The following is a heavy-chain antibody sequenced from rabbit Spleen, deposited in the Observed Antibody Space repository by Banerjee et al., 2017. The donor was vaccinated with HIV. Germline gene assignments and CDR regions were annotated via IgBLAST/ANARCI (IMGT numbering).Heavy chain of an antibody. D-gene: IGHD8-1*01. V-gene: IGHV1S40*01. Sequence: QSLEESGGDLVKPGASLTLTCKASGVSFSISSYMCWVRQAPGKGLEWIACIDSGSSDFTYFATWAKGRFTISKTSSTTVTLQMTRLTAADTATYFCARDTASSFSSYGMDLWGQGTLVTVS. J-gene: IGHJ6*01. CDR2: IDSGSSDFT. CDR3: ARDTASSFSSYGMDL. CDR1: GVSFSISSY.